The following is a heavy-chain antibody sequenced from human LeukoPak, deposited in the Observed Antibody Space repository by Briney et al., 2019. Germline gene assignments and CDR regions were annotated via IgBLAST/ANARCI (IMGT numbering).Heavy chain of an antibody. V-gene: IGHV1-18*04. CDR2: ISAYNGNT. CDR1: GYTFTSYG. J-gene: IGHJ5*02. D-gene: IGHD3-9*01. CDR3: ARDSYDILTGYQDWFDP. Sequence: ASVKVSCKASGYTFTSYGISWVRQAPGQGLEWMGWISAYNGNTNYAQKLQGRVTMTTDTSTSTAYMELRSLRSDDTAVYYCARDSYDILTGYQDWFDPWGHGTLVTVSS.